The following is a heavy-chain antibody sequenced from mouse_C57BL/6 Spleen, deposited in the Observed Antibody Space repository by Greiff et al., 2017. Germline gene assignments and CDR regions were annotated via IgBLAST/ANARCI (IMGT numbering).Heavy chain of an antibody. V-gene: IGHV1-22*01. CDR3: ARGRDDGYFAWFAY. CDR2: LNPNNGGT. J-gene: IGHJ3*01. CDR1: GYTFTDYN. D-gene: IGHD2-3*01. Sequence: VQLQQSGPELVQPGASVKMSCKASGYTFTDYNMHWVKQSHGKSLEWIGYLNPNNGGTSYNQKFKGKATLTVNKSFSTAYMELRSLTSEDSAVYYFARGRDDGYFAWFAYWRQGTLVTVSA.